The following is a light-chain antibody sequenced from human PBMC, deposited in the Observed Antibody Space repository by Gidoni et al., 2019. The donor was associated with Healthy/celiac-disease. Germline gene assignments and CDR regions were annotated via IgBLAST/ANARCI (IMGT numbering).Light chain of an antibody. CDR1: QSVSSY. Sequence: EIVLTQSPATLSLSPGERATLSCRASQSVSSYLAWYQQKPGQAPRLLIYDASNRATGIPARFSGSGSGTDFTLTISSLEPEDFAVYYCQQRSNWPRFXXXTKVEIK. V-gene: IGKV3-11*01. CDR2: DAS. CDR3: QQRSNWPR. J-gene: IGKJ1*01.